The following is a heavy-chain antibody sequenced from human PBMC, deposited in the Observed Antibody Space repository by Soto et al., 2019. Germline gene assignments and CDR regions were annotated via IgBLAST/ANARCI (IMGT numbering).Heavy chain of an antibody. CDR1: GGTFSSYT. V-gene: IGHV1-69*02. D-gene: IGHD4-17*01. J-gene: IGHJ4*02. Sequence: QVQLVQSGAEVKKPGSSVKVSCKASGGTFSSYTISWVRQAPGQGLEWMGRIIPILGIANYAQKFKGRVTITADKSTSTAYMELSSLRSEDTAVYYCARVTYGDPYFDYWGQGTLVTVSS. CDR2: IIPILGIA. CDR3: ARVTYGDPYFDY.